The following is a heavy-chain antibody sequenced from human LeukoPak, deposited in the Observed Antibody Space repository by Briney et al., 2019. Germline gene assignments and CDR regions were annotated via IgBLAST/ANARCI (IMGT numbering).Heavy chain of an antibody. CDR2: INHSGST. CDR3: ARELRENWFDP. V-gene: IGHV4-34*01. Sequence: SETLSLTCAVYGGSFSGYYWSWIRQPPGKGLEWIGEINHSGSTNYNPSLKSRVTISVDTSKNQFSLKLSSVTAADTAVYYCARELRENWFDPWGQGTLVTVSS. CDR1: GGSFSGYY. J-gene: IGHJ5*02. D-gene: IGHD3-16*01.